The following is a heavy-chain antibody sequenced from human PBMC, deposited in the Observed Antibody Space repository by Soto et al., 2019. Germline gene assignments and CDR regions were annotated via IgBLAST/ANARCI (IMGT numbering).Heavy chain of an antibody. CDR3: ARDQRGYCTSSSCSETLDM. Sequence: SETLSLTCTVSGGSISSGHYYWSWIRQHPGKGLEWIGYIYYSGNTYYNPSLKSRVAISLDTSKNQFSLKLSSVSAADTAVYYCARDQRGYCTSSSCSETLDMWGQGTMVTVSS. D-gene: IGHD2-2*01. V-gene: IGHV4-31*03. J-gene: IGHJ3*02. CDR1: GGSISSGHYY. CDR2: IYYSGNT.